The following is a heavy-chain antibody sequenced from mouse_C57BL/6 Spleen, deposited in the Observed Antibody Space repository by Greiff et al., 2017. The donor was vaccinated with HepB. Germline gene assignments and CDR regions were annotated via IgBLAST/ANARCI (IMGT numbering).Heavy chain of an antibody. Sequence: VQLQQSGPELVKPGASVKISCKASGYSFTDYNMNWVKQSNGKSLEWIGVINPNYGTTSYNQKFKGKATLTVDQSSSTAYMQLNSLTSEDSAVYYCARNYYYGSSLYWYFDVWGTGTTVTVSS. V-gene: IGHV1-39*01. CDR3: ARNYYYGSSLYWYFDV. CDR1: GYSFTDYN. CDR2: INPNYGTT. D-gene: IGHD1-1*01. J-gene: IGHJ1*03.